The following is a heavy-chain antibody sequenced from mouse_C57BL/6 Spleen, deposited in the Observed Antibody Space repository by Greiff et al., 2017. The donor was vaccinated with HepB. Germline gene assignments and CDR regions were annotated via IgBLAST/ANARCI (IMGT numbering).Heavy chain of an antibody. CDR3: TRRGYSNYGFAY. D-gene: IGHD2-5*01. V-gene: IGHV1-15*01. CDR1: GYTFTDYE. J-gene: IGHJ3*01. Sequence: VQLQQSGAELVRPGASVTLSCKASGYTFTDYEMHWVKQTPVHGLEWIGAIDPETGGTAYNQKFKGKAILTADKSSSTAYMELRSLTSEDSAVYYCTRRGYSNYGFAYWGQGTLVTVSA. CDR2: IDPETGGT.